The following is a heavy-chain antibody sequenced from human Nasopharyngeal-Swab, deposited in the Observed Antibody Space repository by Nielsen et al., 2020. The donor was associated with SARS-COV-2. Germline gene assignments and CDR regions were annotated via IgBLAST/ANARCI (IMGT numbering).Heavy chain of an antibody. CDR1: GDSISSGDHY. D-gene: IGHD6-19*01. Sequence: SETLSLTCSVSGDSISSGDHYWSWVRQPPGRGLEWIGYIYYDGVTYYNPSLKSRVSISVDTSKNQFSLKLNSVTAADTAVYQCARVGWDYWYFDLWGRGTLVSVSS. CDR2: IYYDGVT. V-gene: IGHV4-30-4*01. CDR3: ARVGWDYWYFDL. J-gene: IGHJ2*01.